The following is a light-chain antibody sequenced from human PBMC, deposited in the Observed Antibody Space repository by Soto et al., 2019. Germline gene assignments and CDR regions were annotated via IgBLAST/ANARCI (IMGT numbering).Light chain of an antibody. J-gene: IGKJ5*01. CDR1: QSGSSN. CDR3: QQCSNWRWIN. Sequence: EILMTQSPATLSVAPGERALLSCRASQSGSSNLAWYQQKPGQAPRLLIYAASARATGIPARFSGSGSGTDFTLTISSLEPEDFAVYCCQQCSNWRWINCGQGKRLGIK. CDR2: AAS. V-gene: IGKV3D-15*01.